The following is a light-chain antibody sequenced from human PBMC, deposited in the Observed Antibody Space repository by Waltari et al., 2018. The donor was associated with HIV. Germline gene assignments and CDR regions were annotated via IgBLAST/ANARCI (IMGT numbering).Light chain of an antibody. V-gene: IGLV3-21*02. CDR1: NVETNN. J-gene: IGLJ1*01. CDR2: DDS. Sequence: SYVLTQPPSVSVAPGQTARVTCGGDNVETNNVHWYQQKAGQAPVLVLYDDSDRPSGTPERFAGSNSGNTATLTINRVEAGDEADYYCHVWDSGTDDYVFGTGTKVTV. CDR3: HVWDSGTDDYV.